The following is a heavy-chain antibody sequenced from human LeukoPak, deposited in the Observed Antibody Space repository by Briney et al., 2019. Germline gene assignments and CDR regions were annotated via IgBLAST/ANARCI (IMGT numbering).Heavy chain of an antibody. CDR3: ARGTVTAPDY. J-gene: IGHJ4*02. CDR1: GFTVSSNY. CDR2: IYSGGST. D-gene: IGHD2-21*02. V-gene: IGHV3-53*01. Sequence: GGSLRLSCAASGFTVSSNYLSWVRQAPGKGLEWVSVIYSGGSTYYADSVKGRFTISRDNSKNTLYLQMNRLRPEDTAVYYCARGTVTAPDYWGQGTLVTVSS.